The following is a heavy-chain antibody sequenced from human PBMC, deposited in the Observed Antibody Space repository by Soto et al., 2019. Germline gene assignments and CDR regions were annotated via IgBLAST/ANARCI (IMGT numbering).Heavy chain of an antibody. D-gene: IGHD3-22*01. CDR1: GGSLNNYY. V-gene: IGHV4-59*08. CDR2: VTYSGTA. Sequence: QLQLQESGPGLVKPSETLSLTCTVSGGSLNNYYWTWIRHSPGKGLEWIGYVTYSGTADYSPAFQSRFTISRDISNNQFALKVTSVTAADTAIYYCARLKVYDSGSYYYNDYWGQGAVVTVSS. J-gene: IGHJ4*02. CDR3: ARLKVYDSGSYYYNDY.